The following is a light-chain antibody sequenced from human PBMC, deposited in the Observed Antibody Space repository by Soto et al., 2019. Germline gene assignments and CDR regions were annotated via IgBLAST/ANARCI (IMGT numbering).Light chain of an antibody. Sequence: EIVMTQSPATLSVSPGERATLSCRASQSVRANLAWYQQKPGQAPRLLIHGASTRATGIPARFSGSGSGTEFTLTITSLQSEDFAVYFCQQYSSWPRTFGQGTKVDIK. CDR2: GAS. CDR3: QQYSSWPRT. J-gene: IGKJ1*01. V-gene: IGKV3-15*01. CDR1: QSVRAN.